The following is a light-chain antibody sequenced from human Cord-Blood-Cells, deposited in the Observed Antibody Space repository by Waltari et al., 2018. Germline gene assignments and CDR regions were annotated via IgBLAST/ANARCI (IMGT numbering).Light chain of an antibody. J-gene: IGLJ1*01. CDR2: EVS. CDR3: SSYAGSNNYV. Sequence: QSALNQPPSASGSPGQSVTIPCTGTSSDVGGYNYVSWYQQHPGKAPKLMIYEVSKRPSGVPDRFSGSKSGNTASLTVSGLQAEDEADYYCSSYAGSNNYVFGTGTKVTVL. V-gene: IGLV2-8*01. CDR1: SSDVGGYNY.